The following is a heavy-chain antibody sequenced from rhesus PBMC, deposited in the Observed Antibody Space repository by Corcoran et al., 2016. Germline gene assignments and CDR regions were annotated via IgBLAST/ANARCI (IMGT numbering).Heavy chain of an antibody. V-gene: IGHV4-127*01. J-gene: IGHJ4*01. Sequence: QVQLQESGPGLVKPSETLSLTCAVSGYSISSGYGWSWIRQPPGKGLEWIGYIGGSSGSTNYNPSLKSRVTISKDTSKNQFSLKLSSVTAADTAVYYCARVEKRQLERNGYYFDYWGQGALVTVSS. CDR1: GYSISSGYG. CDR3: ARVEKRQLERNGYYFDY. CDR2: IGGSSGST. D-gene: IGHD6-25*01.